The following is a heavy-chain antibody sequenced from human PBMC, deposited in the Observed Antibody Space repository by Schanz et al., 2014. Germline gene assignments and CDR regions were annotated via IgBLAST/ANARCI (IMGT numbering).Heavy chain of an antibody. CDR1: GYTFTTYY. CDR2: INPSGGST. J-gene: IGHJ4*02. Sequence: QVQLLQSGAEVKKPGASMKVSCKASGYTFTTYYMLWVRQAPGQGLEWMGIINPSGGSTRYGQKFQGRLTVTTTTSTTTVSFDLNSMRSDDTAVYYYCSAFSLSYMDFWGQGTLIIVSS. CDR3: CSAFSLSYMDF. D-gene: IGHD3-3*02. V-gene: IGHV1-46*03.